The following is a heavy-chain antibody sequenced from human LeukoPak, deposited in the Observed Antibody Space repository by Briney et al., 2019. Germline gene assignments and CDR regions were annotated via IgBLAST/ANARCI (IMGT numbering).Heavy chain of an antibody. CDR1: GFTFSSYG. CDR2: ISYDGSNK. Sequence: PGGSLRLSCAASGFTFSSYGMHWVRQAPGKGLEWVAAISYDGSNKYYADSVKGRFTISRDNSKNTLYLQMNSLKTEDTAVYYCTTDPTSFLYSSGYQPFDYWGQGTLVTVSS. CDR3: TTDPTSFLYSSGYQPFDY. D-gene: IGHD3-22*01. J-gene: IGHJ4*02. V-gene: IGHV3-30*03.